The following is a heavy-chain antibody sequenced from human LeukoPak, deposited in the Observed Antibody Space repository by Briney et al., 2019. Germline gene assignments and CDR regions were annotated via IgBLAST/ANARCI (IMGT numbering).Heavy chain of an antibody. CDR3: ARDSYDILTGYYSDWFDP. CDR2: ISSSGSTI. J-gene: IGHJ5*02. D-gene: IGHD3-9*01. CDR1: GFTFSDYY. Sequence: GGSLRLSCAASGFTFSDYYMSWIRQAPGKGLEWVSYISSSGSTIYYADSVKGRFTISRDNAKNSLYLQMYSLRAEDTAVYYCARDSYDILTGYYSDWFDPWGQGTLVTVSS. V-gene: IGHV3-11*01.